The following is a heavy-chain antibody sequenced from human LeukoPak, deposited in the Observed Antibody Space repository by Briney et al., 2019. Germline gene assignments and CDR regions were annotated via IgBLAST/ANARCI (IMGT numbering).Heavy chain of an antibody. V-gene: IGHV3-33*01. CDR2: IWYDGSNK. D-gene: IGHD3-22*01. J-gene: IGHJ4*02. CDR1: GFTFSSYG. Sequence: QPGGSLRLSCAASGFTFSSYGMHWVRQAPGKGLEWVAVIWYDGSNKYYADSVKGRFTISRDNSKNTLYLQMNSLRAEDTAVYYCTRGYYDSSGSIDYWGQGTLVTVSS. CDR3: TRGYYDSSGSIDY.